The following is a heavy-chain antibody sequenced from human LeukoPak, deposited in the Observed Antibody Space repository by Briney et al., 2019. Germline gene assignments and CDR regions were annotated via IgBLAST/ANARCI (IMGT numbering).Heavy chain of an antibody. CDR2: MNPNSGNT. CDR1: GYTFTSYD. Sequence: GASVKVSCKASGYTFTSYDINWVRQATGQGLEWMGWMNPNSGNTGYAQKFQGRVTMTRNTSISTAYMELSSLRSEDTAVYYCAKSDTYCSSTSCYPEYFQHWGQGTLVTVSS. J-gene: IGHJ1*01. V-gene: IGHV1-8*01. D-gene: IGHD2-2*01. CDR3: AKSDTYCSSTSCYPEYFQH.